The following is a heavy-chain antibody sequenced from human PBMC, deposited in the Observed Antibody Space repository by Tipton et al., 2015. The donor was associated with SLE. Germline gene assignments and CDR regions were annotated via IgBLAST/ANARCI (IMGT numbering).Heavy chain of an antibody. Sequence: TLSLTCTVSGGSISSYYWSWIRQPPGKGLEWIGYIYYSGSTNYNPSLKSRVTISVDTSKNQFSLKLSSVTAADTAVYYCARDYGPGNWFDPWDQGTLVTVSS. CDR2: IYYSGST. J-gene: IGHJ5*02. V-gene: IGHV4-59*01. CDR1: GGSISSYY. D-gene: IGHD4-17*01. CDR3: ARDYGPGNWFDP.